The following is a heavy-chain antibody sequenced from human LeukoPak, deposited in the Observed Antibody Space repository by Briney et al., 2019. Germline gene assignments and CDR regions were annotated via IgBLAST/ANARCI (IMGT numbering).Heavy chain of an antibody. CDR2: IYTSGST. J-gene: IGHJ4*02. CDR3: ARDDAIFGVGGY. V-gene: IGHV4-4*07. CDR1: SGSISSYY. D-gene: IGHD3-3*01. Sequence: TSSETLSLTCTVSSGSISSYYWSWIRQPAGKGLEWIGRIYTSGSTNYNPSLKSRVTMSVDTSKNQFSLKLNSVTAADTAVYYCARDDAIFGVGGYWGQGTLVTVSS.